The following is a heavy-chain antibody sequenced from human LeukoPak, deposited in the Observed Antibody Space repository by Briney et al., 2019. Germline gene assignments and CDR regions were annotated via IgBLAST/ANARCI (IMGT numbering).Heavy chain of an antibody. J-gene: IGHJ4*02. Sequence: PSETLSLTCTVSGGSISSYYWSWIRQPPGKGLEWIGYIYYSGSTNYNPSLKSRVTISVDTSKNQFSLKLSSVTAADTAVYYCATNGPYCSGGSCYTPHFDYWGQGTLVTISS. CDR3: ATNGPYCSGGSCYTPHFDY. D-gene: IGHD2-15*01. V-gene: IGHV4-59*01. CDR1: GGSISSYY. CDR2: IYYSGST.